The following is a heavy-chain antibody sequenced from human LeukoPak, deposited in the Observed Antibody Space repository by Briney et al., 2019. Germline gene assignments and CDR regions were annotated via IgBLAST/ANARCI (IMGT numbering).Heavy chain of an antibody. CDR1: GSSFTTYW. CDR3: ARVAKTGYSSSSDYFDY. Sequence: GESLKISCKGSGSSFTTYWIGWVRQMPGKGLEWMGIIYPGDSDTRYSPSFQGQVTISADKSISTAYLQWSSLKASDSAIYYCARVAKTGYSSSSDYFDYWGQGALVTVSS. V-gene: IGHV5-51*01. CDR2: IYPGDSDT. D-gene: IGHD6-6*01. J-gene: IGHJ4*02.